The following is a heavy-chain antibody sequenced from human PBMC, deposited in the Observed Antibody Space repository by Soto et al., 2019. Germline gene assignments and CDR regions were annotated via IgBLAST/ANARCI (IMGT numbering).Heavy chain of an antibody. D-gene: IGHD2-21*02. V-gene: IGHV4-34*01. CDR1: GGSFSGYY. Sequence: SETLSLTCAVYGGSFSGYYWSWVRQPPGKGLQWIGYIHYTGSTFYNPSLKSRVTFSVDTSKNQFSLNLTSVTAADTAMYYCARSQVTVAVPGLWGRGTLVTGS. CDR2: IHYTGST. J-gene: IGHJ4*02. CDR3: ARSQVTVAVPGL.